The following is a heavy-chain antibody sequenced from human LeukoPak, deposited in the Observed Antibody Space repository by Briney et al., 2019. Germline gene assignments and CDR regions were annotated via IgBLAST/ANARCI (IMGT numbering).Heavy chain of an antibody. CDR1: AYILKNIG. Sequence: ASVNVTFNAAAYILKNIGFSSVLQAPGQGLEWMGWISAFNGNTNYARNFQDRVTMTTDTSTSTAYMELTSLRSDDTAGDYRARSMPCTQDVRFDTWGQGTLVTVSS. D-gene: IGHD2-8*01. J-gene: IGHJ4*02. CDR2: ISAFNGNT. V-gene: IGHV1-18*01. CDR3: ARSMPCTQDVRFDT.